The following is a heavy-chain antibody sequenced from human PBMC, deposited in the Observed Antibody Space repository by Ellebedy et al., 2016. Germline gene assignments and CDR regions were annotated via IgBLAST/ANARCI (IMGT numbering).Heavy chain of an antibody. CDR3: ARDRGAAGPAAFDI. CDR2: ISFTGDKI. D-gene: IGHD1-26*01. V-gene: IGHV3-11*01. CDR1: GFPFSDFY. Sequence: GGSLRLSCAASGFPFSDFYMAWTRQAPGKGLEWVSYISFTGDKIYYADSVKGRFTISRDDAKNSLYLQMNSLRPDDTAVYYCARDRGAAGPAAFDIWGQGTMVTVSS. J-gene: IGHJ3*02.